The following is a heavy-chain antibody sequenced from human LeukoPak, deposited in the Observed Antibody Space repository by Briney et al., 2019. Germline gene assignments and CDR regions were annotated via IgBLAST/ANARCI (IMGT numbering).Heavy chain of an antibody. V-gene: IGHV4-31*03. CDR3: ARGYSYGLIYYFDY. D-gene: IGHD5-18*01. Sequence: SQTLSLTCTVSGGSINSGGYYWSWIRQHPGKGLEWIGYIYYSGSTYYNPSLKSRVTISVDTSKNQFSLKLSSVTAADTAVYYCARGYSYGLIYYFDYWGQGTLVTVSS. CDR1: GGSINSGGYY. J-gene: IGHJ4*02. CDR2: IYYSGST.